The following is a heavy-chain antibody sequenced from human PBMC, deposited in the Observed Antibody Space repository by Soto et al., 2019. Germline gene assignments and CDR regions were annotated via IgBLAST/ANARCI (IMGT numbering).Heavy chain of an antibody. V-gene: IGHV1-3*01. D-gene: IGHD1-26*01. CDR3: TRDSGSYDGLHYFDY. J-gene: IGHJ4*02. CDR1: GDTFSFYS. CDR2: INAGNDNT. Sequence: ASVKVSCKASGDTFSFYSINWVRQAPGLGLEWMGWINAGNDNTKYSQKIQGRVTITRDTSASTAYKELSRLRSEDTAEYYRTRDSGSYDGLHYFDYWGQGTLVTVSS.